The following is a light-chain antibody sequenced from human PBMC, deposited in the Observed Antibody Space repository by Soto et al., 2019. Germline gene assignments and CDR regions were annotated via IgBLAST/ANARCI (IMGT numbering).Light chain of an antibody. CDR2: KAS. CDR3: QQYNSYPWT. V-gene: IGKV1-5*03. Sequence: DIQMTQSPSSVSAFVGESVTITCHASQRISAFLNWYHQKPGKAPKLLIYKASSLESGVPSRFSGSGSGTEFTLTISSLQPDDFATYYCQQYNSYPWTFGQGTKVEIK. J-gene: IGKJ1*01. CDR1: QRISAF.